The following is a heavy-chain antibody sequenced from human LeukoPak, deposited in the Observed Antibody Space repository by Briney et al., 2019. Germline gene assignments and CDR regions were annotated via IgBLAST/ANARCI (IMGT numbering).Heavy chain of an antibody. V-gene: IGHV4-59*01. CDR1: GGSISDYH. D-gene: IGHD4-23*01. CDR3: ARTTVVAKYFDY. Sequence: SETLSLTCTVSGGSISDYHWSWIRQPPGKGLEYIGYIYNSGRTFYNPSLKSRVTISADTSKKQFSLKLTSVTAADTAVYYCARTTVVAKYFDYWGQGTLVTVSS. J-gene: IGHJ4*02. CDR2: IYNSGRT.